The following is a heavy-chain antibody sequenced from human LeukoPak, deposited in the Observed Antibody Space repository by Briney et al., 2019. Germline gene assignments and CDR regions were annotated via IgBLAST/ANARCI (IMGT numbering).Heavy chain of an antibody. CDR2: INHSGST. CDR3: ARGWDSSIAARPGGY. CDR1: GFTFSSYS. Sequence: GSLRLSCAASGFTFSSYSMNWLRQPPGKGLEWIGEINHSGSTNYNPSLKSRVTISVDTSKNQFSLKLSSVTAADTAVYYCARGWDSSIAARPGGYWGQGTLVTVSS. D-gene: IGHD6-6*01. J-gene: IGHJ4*02. V-gene: IGHV4-34*01.